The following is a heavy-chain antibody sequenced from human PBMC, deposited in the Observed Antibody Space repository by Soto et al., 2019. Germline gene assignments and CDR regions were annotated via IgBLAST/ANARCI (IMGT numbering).Heavy chain of an antibody. CDR1: GFTFSSYA. CDR2: ISYDGSNK. CDR3: ARPLWRDDYNWGYFDL. J-gene: IGHJ2*01. Sequence: QVQLVESGGGVVQPGRSLRLSCAASGFTFSSYAMHWVRQAPGKRLEWVAVISYDGSNKYYADSVKGRFTISRDNSKNTLYLQLSSLTAEDTAEYYCARPLWRDDYNWGYFDLWGRGTLVTVSS. D-gene: IGHD4-4*01. V-gene: IGHV3-30-3*01.